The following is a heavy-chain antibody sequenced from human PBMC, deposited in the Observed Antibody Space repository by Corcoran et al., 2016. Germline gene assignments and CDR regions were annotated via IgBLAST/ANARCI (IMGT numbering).Heavy chain of an antibody. J-gene: IGHJ6*02. V-gene: IGHV1-46*01. CDR1: GYTFTSYY. Sequence: QVQLVQSGAEVKKPGASVKVSCKASGYTFTSYYMHWVRQAPGQGLEWMGIINPSGGSTSYAQKFQGRVTMTRDTSTSTVYMELSSLRSEDTAVYYCARSRKPSGPNSNYDYYYYYGMDVWGQGTSVTVSS. CDR2: INPSGGST. CDR3: ARSRKPSGPNSNYDYYYYYGMDV. D-gene: IGHD4-4*01.